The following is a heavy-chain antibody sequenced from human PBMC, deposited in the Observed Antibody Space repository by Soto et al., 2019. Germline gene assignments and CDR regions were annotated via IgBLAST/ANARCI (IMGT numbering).Heavy chain of an antibody. D-gene: IGHD4-4*01. CDR3: ARVPSSPRNYRLFMVDY. CDR1: GYTFTSYG. J-gene: IGHJ4*02. CDR2: ISAYNGNT. Sequence: QVKLVQSGAEVKKPGASVKVSCKASGYTFTSYGISWVRQAPGQGLEWMGWISAYNGNTNYAQKLQGRVTMTTDTSTSTAYMELRSLRSDDTAVYYCARVPSSPRNYRLFMVDYWGQGTLVTVSS. V-gene: IGHV1-18*01.